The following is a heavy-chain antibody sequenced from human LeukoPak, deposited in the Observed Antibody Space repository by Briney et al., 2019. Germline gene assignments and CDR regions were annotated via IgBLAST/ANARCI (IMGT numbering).Heavy chain of an antibody. V-gene: IGHV3-7*01. CDR2: IKKDGSDK. Sequence: PGGSLRLSCEASGFTFSDHWMTWVRQAPGKGLEWVANIKKDGSDKYYVDSVKGRFTVSRDNAKNSLYLQMSSLRAEDTAVYYCLQYDSGNTWGQGTLVTVSS. D-gene: IGHD3-10*01. CDR1: GFTFSDHW. CDR3: LQYDSGNT. J-gene: IGHJ5*02.